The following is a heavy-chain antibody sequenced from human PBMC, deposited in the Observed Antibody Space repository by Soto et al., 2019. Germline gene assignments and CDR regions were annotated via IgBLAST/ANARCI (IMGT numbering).Heavy chain of an antibody. CDR1: GFTFNSYW. J-gene: IGHJ5*02. V-gene: IGHV3-7*01. Sequence: GGSLRLSCAASGFTFNSYWMSWVRQAPGKGLEWVANIKEDGSEKNYVDSVKGRFTISRDNAKNSLYLQMNSLRAEDTAVYYCARQVGYCSRGSCSNWFDTWGQGTLVTVSS. D-gene: IGHD2-15*01. CDR2: IKEDGSEK. CDR3: ARQVGYCSRGSCSNWFDT.